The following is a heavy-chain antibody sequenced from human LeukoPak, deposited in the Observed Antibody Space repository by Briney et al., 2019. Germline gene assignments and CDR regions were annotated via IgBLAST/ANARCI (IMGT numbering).Heavy chain of an antibody. CDR1: GDSISNYY. D-gene: IGHD6-19*01. CDR2: IFYSGST. CDR3: ARYNSGWSYLDY. Sequence: SETLSLTCTVSGDSISNYYLSWIRQPPGQGLDWIGYIFYSGSTDYNPSLKSRVTMSVDTSKSQFSLKPSSVTAADAAIYYCARYNSGWSYLDYWGQGTLVTVSS. V-gene: IGHV4-59*01. J-gene: IGHJ4*02.